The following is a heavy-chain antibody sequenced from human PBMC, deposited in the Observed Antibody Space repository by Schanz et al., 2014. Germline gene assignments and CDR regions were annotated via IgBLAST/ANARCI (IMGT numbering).Heavy chain of an antibody. J-gene: IGHJ3*02. CDR2: ISGSGGST. V-gene: IGHV3-23*01. CDR1: GFNFSDYA. CDR3: AKGRFGELSAFDI. Sequence: EVQLLESGGGLVEPGGSLRLSCAASGFNFSDYAMCWVRQAPGKGLEWVSAISGSGGSTYYADSVKGRFTISRDNSKNTLYLQMNSLRAEDTAVYYCAKGRFGELSAFDIWGQGTMVTVSS. D-gene: IGHD3-10*01.